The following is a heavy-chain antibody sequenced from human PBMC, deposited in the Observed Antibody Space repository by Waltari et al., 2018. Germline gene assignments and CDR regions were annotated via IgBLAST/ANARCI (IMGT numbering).Heavy chain of an antibody. D-gene: IGHD3-22*01. CDR2: IRGSGGST. CDR3: AKRGGDSSGFDY. J-gene: IGHJ4*02. V-gene: IGHV3-23*04. Sequence: EVQLVESGGGLVQPGGSLRLPCAASGFPFSSYAMSWVRQAPGKGLEWVSAIRGSGGSTYYADSVKGRFTISRDNSKNTLYLQMNSLRAEDTAVYYCAKRGGDSSGFDYWGQGTLVTVSS. CDR1: GFPFSSYA.